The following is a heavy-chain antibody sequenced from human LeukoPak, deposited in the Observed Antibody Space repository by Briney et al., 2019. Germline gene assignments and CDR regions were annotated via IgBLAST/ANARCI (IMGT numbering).Heavy chain of an antibody. Sequence: SETLSPTCTVSSGSIISSYWSWIRQPPGKGLEWIGYIYHSATTNYSPSLKSRVTISLETSKNQFSLKLSSVTAADTAVYYCARMAAAGPFDYWGQGTLVTVSS. D-gene: IGHD6-13*01. V-gene: IGHV4-59*08. J-gene: IGHJ4*02. CDR3: ARMAAAGPFDY. CDR2: IYHSATT. CDR1: SGSIISSY.